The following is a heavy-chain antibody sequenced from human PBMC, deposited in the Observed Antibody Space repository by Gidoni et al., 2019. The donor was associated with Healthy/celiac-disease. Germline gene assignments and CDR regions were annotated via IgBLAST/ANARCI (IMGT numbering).Heavy chain of an antibody. CDR2: ICLSCSTI. CDR3: ARGRRKDSGYDWGYYYYMDV. CDR1: GFTFSRYE. J-gene: IGHJ6*03. V-gene: IGHV3-48*03. D-gene: IGHD5-12*01. Sequence: EVQLVESGGGWVQPGGSVRLSCSASGFTFSRYEMNWVRQAPGKGLGLFSFICLSCSTIYYSVSLKGRFTISRYNAQNSSYLQMNRLRAEKTSVYYCARGRRKDSGYDWGYYYYMDVWGKGTTVTVSS.